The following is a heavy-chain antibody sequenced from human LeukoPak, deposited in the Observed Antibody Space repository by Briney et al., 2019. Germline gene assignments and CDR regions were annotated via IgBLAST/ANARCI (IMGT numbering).Heavy chain of an antibody. CDR2: INPNSGGT. J-gene: IGHJ4*02. Sequence: ASVKVSCKASGYTFTGYYMHWVRLAPGQGLEWMGWINPNSGGTNYAQKFQGRVTMTRDTSISTAYMELSRLRSDDTAVYYCARVLGYRYYFDYWGQGTLVTVSS. CDR1: GYTFTGYY. V-gene: IGHV1-2*02. CDR3: ARVLGYRYYFDY. D-gene: IGHD5-18*01.